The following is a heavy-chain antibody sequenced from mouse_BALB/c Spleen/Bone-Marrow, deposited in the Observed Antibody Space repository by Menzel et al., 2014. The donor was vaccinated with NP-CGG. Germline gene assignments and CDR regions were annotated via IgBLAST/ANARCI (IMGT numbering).Heavy chain of an antibody. D-gene: IGHD1-1*01. CDR3: AREGTYYAYFDY. CDR2: INPSIGYT. CDR1: GYIFTSYT. Sequence: LMESAAGLARPGASVKLSCKASGYIFTSYTIQWIKQRPGQGLEWIGYINPSIGYTDYNQKFKDKTTLTADKSSSTTYMQLSSLTSEDSAVYYCAREGTYYAYFDYWGQGSTLTVSS. J-gene: IGHJ2*01. V-gene: IGHV1-4*02.